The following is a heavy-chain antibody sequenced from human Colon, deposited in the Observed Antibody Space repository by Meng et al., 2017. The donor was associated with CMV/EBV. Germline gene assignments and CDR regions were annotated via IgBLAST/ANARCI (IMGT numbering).Heavy chain of an antibody. J-gene: IGHJ2*01. CDR1: SYA. CDR2: IIPIFGTA. D-gene: IGHD2-15*01. CDR3: ASAPLTSYCSGGSCYYWYFDL. V-gene: IGHV1-69*05. Sequence: SYAFSGVRQAAGQGLEWMGGIIPIFGTANYAQKFQGRVTITTDESTSTAYMELSSLRSEDTAVYYCASAPLTSYCSGGSCYYWYFDLWGRGTLVTVSS.